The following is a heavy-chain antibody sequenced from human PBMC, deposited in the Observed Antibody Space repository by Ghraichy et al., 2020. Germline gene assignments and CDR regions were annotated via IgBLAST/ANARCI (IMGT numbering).Heavy chain of an antibody. CDR2: IYYSGST. J-gene: IGHJ4*02. CDR1: GDSINSGGYY. CDR3: ARDKVPGYFDY. D-gene: IGHD2-8*02. Sequence: SETLSLTCTVSGDSINSGGYYWSWIRQHPGKGLEWIGYIYYSGSTYYNPSLKSRVTISVDTSKNQFSLKLSSVTAADTAMYYCARDKVPGYFDYWGQGTLVTVSS. V-gene: IGHV4-31*03.